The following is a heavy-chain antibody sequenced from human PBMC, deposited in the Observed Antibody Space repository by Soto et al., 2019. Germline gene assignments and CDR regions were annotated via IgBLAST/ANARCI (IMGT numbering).Heavy chain of an antibody. CDR2: ISSNGGST. CDR3: AIIVAHVPS. Sequence: EVQLVESGGGLVQPGGSLRLSCAASGFTFSSYAMHWVRQAPGKGLEYVSAISSNGGSTYYANSVKGRFTISRDNSKTTLYLQMGSLRAEDMAVYYCAIIVAHVPSWGQGTLVTVFS. V-gene: IGHV3-64*01. D-gene: IGHD5-12*01. CDR1: GFTFSSYA. J-gene: IGHJ5*02.